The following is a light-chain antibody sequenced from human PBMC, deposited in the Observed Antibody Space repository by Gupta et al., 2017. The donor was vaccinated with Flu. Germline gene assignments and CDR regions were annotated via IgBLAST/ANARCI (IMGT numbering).Light chain of an antibody. CDR3: ATWDDSLNGWV. Sequence: QSVLTQPSSASGTPGQTVTISCSGSSSNIGSNTVNWYQQVPGAAPKLLIHSNNQRPSGVPDRFSGSKSGASAPLAISGLQSEDEADYYCATWDDSLNGWVFGGGTKLTVL. CDR1: SSNIGSNT. J-gene: IGLJ3*02. CDR2: SNN. V-gene: IGLV1-44*01.